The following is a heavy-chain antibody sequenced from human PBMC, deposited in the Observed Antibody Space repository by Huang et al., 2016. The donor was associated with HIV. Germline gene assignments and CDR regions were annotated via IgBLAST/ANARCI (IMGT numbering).Heavy chain of an antibody. CDR3: ARDWSFGSSTSPAD. CDR2: INPKRGGT. J-gene: IGHJ4*02. V-gene: IGHV1-2*02. CDR1: GYTFTDSK. Sequence: QVQLVQSGAEVKNPGASVRVSCKASGYTFTDSKIHWVRQAPGQGLEWMGWINPKRGGTIYAQRLQGRITRTRDTTISTVHMDLRRIQSDDTAGYFCARDWSFGSSTSPADWGQGTLVTVSS. D-gene: IGHD6-6*01.